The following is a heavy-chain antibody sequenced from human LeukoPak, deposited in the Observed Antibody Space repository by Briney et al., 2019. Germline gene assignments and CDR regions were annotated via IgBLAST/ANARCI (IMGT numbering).Heavy chain of an antibody. CDR1: GYTFTSYG. CDR2: ISAYNGNT. D-gene: IGHD6-19*01. V-gene: IGHV1-18*01. Sequence: GAAVKVSFKASGYTFTSYGISWVRQAPGQGLEWMGWISAYNGNTNYAQKLQGRVTMTTDTSTSTAYMELRSLRSDDTAVYYCARGSRGSGWVDRWFDPWGQGTLVTVSS. J-gene: IGHJ5*02. CDR3: ARGSRGSGWVDRWFDP.